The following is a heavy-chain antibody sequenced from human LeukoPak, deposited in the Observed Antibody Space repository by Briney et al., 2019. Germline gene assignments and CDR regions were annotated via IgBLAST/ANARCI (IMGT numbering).Heavy chain of an antibody. CDR3: AKGAQLLWSAWDY. D-gene: IGHD3-10*02. CDR1: GFTFSSYG. Sequence: GGTLRLSCAASGFTFSSYGMSWVRQAPGKGLEWVSAISGSGGSTYYADSVKGRFTISRDNSKNTLYLQMNSLRAEDTAVYYCAKGAQLLWSAWDYWGQGTLVTVSS. CDR2: ISGSGGST. V-gene: IGHV3-23*01. J-gene: IGHJ4*02.